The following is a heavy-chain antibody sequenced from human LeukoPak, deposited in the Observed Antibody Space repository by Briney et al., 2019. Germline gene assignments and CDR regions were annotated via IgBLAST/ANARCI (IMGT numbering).Heavy chain of an antibody. Sequence: GRSLRLSCAASGFTFSSYGMHWGRQAPGKGLEGVAVISYDGSNKYYADSVKGRFTICRDNSKNTLYLQMNSLRAEDTAVYYCARDRKYSSGWSKGWYFDYWGQGTPVTVSS. CDR2: ISYDGSNK. CDR3: ARDRKYSSGWSKGWYFDY. CDR1: GFTFSSYG. V-gene: IGHV3-30*03. J-gene: IGHJ4*02. D-gene: IGHD6-19*01.